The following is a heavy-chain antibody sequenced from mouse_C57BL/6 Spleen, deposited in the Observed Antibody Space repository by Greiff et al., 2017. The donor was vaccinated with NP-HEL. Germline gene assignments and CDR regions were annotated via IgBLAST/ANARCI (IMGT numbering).Heavy chain of an antibody. CDR1: GYTFTDYY. V-gene: IGHV1-26*01. D-gene: IGHD4-1*01. Sequence: EVQLQQSGPELVKPGASVKISCKASGYTFTDYYMNWVKQSHGKSLEWIGDINPNNGGTSYNQKFKGKATLTVDKSSSTAYMELRSLTSEDSAVYYWARRGTGPFDYWGQGTTLTVSS. CDR2: INPNNGGT. J-gene: IGHJ2*01. CDR3: ARRGTGPFDY.